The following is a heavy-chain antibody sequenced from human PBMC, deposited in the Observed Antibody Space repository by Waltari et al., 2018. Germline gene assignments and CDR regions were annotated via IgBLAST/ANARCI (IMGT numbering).Heavy chain of an antibody. V-gene: IGHV1-69-2*01. J-gene: IGHJ6*03. CDR2: GDPEDGET. CDR3: ATGRTTVSNYYYYMDV. D-gene: IGHD4-4*01. Sequence: EVQLVQSGAEVKKPGATVKISCKASGYTFTDYYMHWVQQAPGKGLGWMGRGDPEDGETIYAEKFQGRVTITADTSTDTAYMELSSLRSEDTAVYYCATGRTTVSNYYYYMDVWGKGTTVTVSS. CDR1: GYTFTDYY.